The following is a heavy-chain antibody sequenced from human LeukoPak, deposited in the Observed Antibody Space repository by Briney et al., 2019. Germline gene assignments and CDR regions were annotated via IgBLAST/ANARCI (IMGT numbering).Heavy chain of an antibody. Sequence: GGSLRLSCAASGFTFSSYGMHWVRQAPGKGLEWVAVIWYDGSNKYYADSVKGRFTISRDNAKNTLYLQMNSLRAEDTAVYYCAREGVWRQQLVDYYYGMDVWGQGTTVTVSS. V-gene: IGHV3-33*08. CDR1: GFTFSSYG. CDR3: AREGVWRQQLVDYYYGMDV. D-gene: IGHD6-13*01. CDR2: IWYDGSNK. J-gene: IGHJ6*02.